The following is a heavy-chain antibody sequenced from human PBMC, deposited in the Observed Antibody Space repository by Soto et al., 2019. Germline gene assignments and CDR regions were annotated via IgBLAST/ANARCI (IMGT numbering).Heavy chain of an antibody. CDR1: GFTFSSYG. CDR2: ISYDGSNK. D-gene: IGHD3-3*01. V-gene: IGHV3-30*18. CDR3: AKDRQYYDLWTTLDT. Sequence: QVQLVESGGGVVQPGRSLRLSCAASGFTFSSYGMHWVRQAPGKGLEWVAVISYDGSNKYYADSVKGRFTISRDNSKNTLYLQMNSLRADDTAVYYCAKDRQYYDLWTTLDTWGQGTMVTVSS. J-gene: IGHJ3*02.